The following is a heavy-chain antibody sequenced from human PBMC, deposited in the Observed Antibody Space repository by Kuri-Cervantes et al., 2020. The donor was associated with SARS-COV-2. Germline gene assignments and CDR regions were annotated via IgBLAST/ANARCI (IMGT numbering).Heavy chain of an antibody. V-gene: IGHV3-11*04. Sequence: GGSLSLSCAASGFTFSDYYMSWIRQAPGKGLEWVSYISSSGSTIYYADSVKGRFTISRDNAKNSLYLQMSSLRAEDTAVYYCARDLRLGKSLDYWGQGTLVTVSS. CDR1: GFTFSDYY. D-gene: IGHD7-27*01. CDR2: ISSSGSTI. J-gene: IGHJ4*02. CDR3: ARDLRLGKSLDY.